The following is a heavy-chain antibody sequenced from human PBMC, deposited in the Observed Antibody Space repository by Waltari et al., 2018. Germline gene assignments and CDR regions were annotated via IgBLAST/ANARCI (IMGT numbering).Heavy chain of an antibody. V-gene: IGHV1-8*02. CDR3: ARGRDVFANFDYNWFDP. CDR1: GYSFINYE. CDR2: VTPTRGAT. J-gene: IGHJ5*02. D-gene: IGHD3-3*01. Sequence: QVQLVQSGAEVLRPGASVKVSCQASGYSFINYEINWVRQAAGQGLEWMGWVTPTRGATAYAQRFQGRITMTWDTSISTASMELSNLRSDDTAVLYCARGRDVFANFDYNWFDPWGQGTLVTVSS.